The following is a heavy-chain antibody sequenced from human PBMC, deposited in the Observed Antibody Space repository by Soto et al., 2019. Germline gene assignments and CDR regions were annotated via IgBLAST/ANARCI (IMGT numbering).Heavy chain of an antibody. CDR1: GGSISSYY. V-gene: IGHV4-59*01. Sequence: SETLSLTCTVSGGSISSYYWSWIRQPPGKGLEWIGYIYYSGSTNYNPSLKSRVTISVDTSKNQFSLKLSSVTAADTAVYYCGRDSGYYDSSGYYYAYNWFDPWGQGTLVTVSS. J-gene: IGHJ5*02. CDR2: IYYSGST. CDR3: GRDSGYYDSSGYYYAYNWFDP. D-gene: IGHD3-22*01.